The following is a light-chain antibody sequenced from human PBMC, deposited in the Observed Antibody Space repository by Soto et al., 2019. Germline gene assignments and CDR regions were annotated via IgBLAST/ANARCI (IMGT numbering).Light chain of an antibody. V-gene: IGKV1-5*03. CDR2: KAS. CDR1: QSISSY. Sequence: STLSASVGDRVTIACRASQSISSYLAWYQQKPGKAPNLLIYKASNLASGVPSRFTGGGSGTDFTLTINSLQPDDSATYFCQQYNSYSYTFGQGTKVDIK. J-gene: IGKJ2*01. CDR3: QQYNSYSYT.